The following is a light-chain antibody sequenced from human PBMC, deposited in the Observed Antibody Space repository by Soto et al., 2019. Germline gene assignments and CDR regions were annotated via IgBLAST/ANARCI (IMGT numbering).Light chain of an antibody. V-gene: IGLV2-14*01. CDR1: SSDIGGYNY. J-gene: IGLJ2*01. CDR3: SSYTSSTPLI. CDR2: NVS. Sequence: QSVLTQPASVSGSPGQSITISCTGTSSDIGGYNYVSWYQQNPGKAPKLMIYNVSNRPSGVSNRFSASKSGNTASLTISGLQAEDEADYYCSSYTSSTPLIFGGGTKLTVL.